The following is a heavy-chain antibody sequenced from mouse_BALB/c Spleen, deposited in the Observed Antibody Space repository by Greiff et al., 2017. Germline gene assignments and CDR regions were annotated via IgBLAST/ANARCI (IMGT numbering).Heavy chain of an antibody. CDR2: IWAGGST. Sequence: QVQLQQSGPGLVAPSQSLSITCTVSGFSLTSYGVHWVRQPPGKGLEWLGVIWAGGSTNYNSALMSRLSISKDNSKSQVFLKMNSLQTDDTAMYYCARSVLRGSLPWFAYWGQGTLVTVSA. CDR3: ARSVLRGSLPWFAY. D-gene: IGHD1-1*01. J-gene: IGHJ3*01. CDR1: GFSLTSYG. V-gene: IGHV2-9*02.